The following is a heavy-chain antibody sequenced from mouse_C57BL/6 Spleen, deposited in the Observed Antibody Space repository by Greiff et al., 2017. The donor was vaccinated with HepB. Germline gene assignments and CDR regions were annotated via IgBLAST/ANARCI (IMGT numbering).Heavy chain of an antibody. D-gene: IGHD1-1*01. V-gene: IGHV1-20*01. J-gene: IGHJ1*03. CDR3: ARRGGSSLWYFDV. CDR2: INPYNGDT. CDR1: GYSFTGYF. Sequence: EVQLQESGPELVKPGNSVKISCKASGYSFTGYFMNWVMQSHGKSLEWIGRINPYNGDTFYNQKFKGKATLTVDKSSSTAHMELRSLTSEDSAVYYCARRGGSSLWYFDVWGTGTTVTVSS.